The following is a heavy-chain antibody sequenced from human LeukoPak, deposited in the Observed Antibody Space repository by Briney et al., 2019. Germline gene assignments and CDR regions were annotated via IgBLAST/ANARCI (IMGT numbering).Heavy chain of an antibody. V-gene: IGHV1-18*04. D-gene: IGHD5-18*01. Sequence: ASVKVSCKSSGYSFTSYGINWVRQAPGQGLEWMGWIRTDNGNTDYAQNLQGRVTMTTDTSMSTAYMEVRSLRSDDTAVYYCARAYSYGYGPLDYWGQGTLVTVSS. CDR2: IRTDNGNT. CDR1: GYSFTSYG. CDR3: ARAYSYGYGPLDY. J-gene: IGHJ4*02.